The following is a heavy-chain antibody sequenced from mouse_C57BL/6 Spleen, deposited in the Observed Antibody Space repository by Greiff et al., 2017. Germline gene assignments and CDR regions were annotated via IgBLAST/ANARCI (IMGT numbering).Heavy chain of an antibody. V-gene: IGHV1-26*01. CDR2: INPNNGGT. D-gene: IGHD2-3*01. Sequence: EVQLQQSGPELVKPGASVKISCKASGYTFTDYYMNWVKQSHGKSLEWIGDINPNNGGTSYNQKFKGKATLTVDKSSSTAYMELRSLTSEDSAVYYCARWLLLSYYYAMDYWGQGTSVTVSS. J-gene: IGHJ4*01. CDR3: ARWLLLSYYYAMDY. CDR1: GYTFTDYY.